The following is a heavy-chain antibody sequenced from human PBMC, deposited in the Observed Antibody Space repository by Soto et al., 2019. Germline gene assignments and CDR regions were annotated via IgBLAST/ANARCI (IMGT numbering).Heavy chain of an antibody. Sequence: QVQLVESGGGVVHPGRSLRLSCAASGFTFSSYGMHWVRQAPGKGLEWVAVISYDGSNKYYADSVKGRFTISRDNSKNTMYLQMNSLRAEDTAVYYCAKDRYSSSWYEYLFDYWGQGTLVTVSS. CDR3: AKDRYSSSWYEYLFDY. CDR1: GFTFSSYG. J-gene: IGHJ4*02. V-gene: IGHV3-30*18. D-gene: IGHD6-13*01. CDR2: ISYDGSNK.